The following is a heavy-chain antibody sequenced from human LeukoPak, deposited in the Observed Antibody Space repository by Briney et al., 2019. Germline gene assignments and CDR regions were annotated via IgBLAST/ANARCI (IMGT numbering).Heavy chain of an antibody. J-gene: IGHJ6*02. CDR2: MNPNSGNT. Sequence: GASVKVSCKASGYTFTSYDINWVRQATGQGLERMGWMNPNSGNTGYAQKFQGRVTMTRNTSISTAYMELSSLRSEDTAVYYCARAPYYYYGMDVWGQGTTVTVSS. CDR1: GYTFTSYD. CDR3: ARAPYYYYGMDV. V-gene: IGHV1-8*01.